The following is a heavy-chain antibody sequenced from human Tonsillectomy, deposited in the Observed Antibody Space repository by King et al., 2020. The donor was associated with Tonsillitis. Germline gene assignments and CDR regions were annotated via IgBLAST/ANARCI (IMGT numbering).Heavy chain of an antibody. D-gene: IGHD3-22*01. CDR3: ARASITMIVDDAFDI. V-gene: IGHV1-8*02. J-gene: IGHJ3*02. CDR2: MNPNSGNT. Sequence: QLVQSGAEVKKPGGSVKVSCKASGYTFTSYDINWVRQATGQGLEWMGWMNPNSGNTGYAQKFQGRVTMTRNTSISTAYMELSSLRSEDTAVYYCARASITMIVDDAFDIWGQGTMVTVSS. CDR1: GYTFTSYD.